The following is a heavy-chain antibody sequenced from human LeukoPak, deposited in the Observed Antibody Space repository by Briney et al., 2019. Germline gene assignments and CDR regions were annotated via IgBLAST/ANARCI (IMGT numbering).Heavy chain of an antibody. CDR1: GGSFNAYY. J-gene: IGHJ6*03. CDR3: ARGSPFIQGPGYYYMDV. CDR2: INHSGNT. V-gene: IGHV4-34*01. D-gene: IGHD3-16*01. Sequence: SETLSLTCAVYGGSFNAYYWTWIRQTPGKGLEWIGEINHSGNTNYNPSLESRVTISADTSKNQFSLNLGSVTAADTAIYYCARGSPFIQGPGYYYMDVWGKGTTVTVSS.